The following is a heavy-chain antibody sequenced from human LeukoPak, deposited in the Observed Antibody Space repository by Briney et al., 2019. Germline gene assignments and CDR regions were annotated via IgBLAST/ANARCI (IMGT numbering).Heavy chain of an antibody. CDR3: AREVWSGYYTLYYFDY. Sequence: PGGSLRLSCAASGFTFSDHYMDWVRQAPGKGLEWVGRIRNKADTYTTEYAASVKGRFTISRDDSKNSLYLQMNSLKTEDTAVYYYAREVWSGYYTLYYFDYWGQGTLVTVSS. CDR1: GFTFSDHY. CDR2: IRNKADTYTT. J-gene: IGHJ4*02. D-gene: IGHD3-3*01. V-gene: IGHV3-72*01.